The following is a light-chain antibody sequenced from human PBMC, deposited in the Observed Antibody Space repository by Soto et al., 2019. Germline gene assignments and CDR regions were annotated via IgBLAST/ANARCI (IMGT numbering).Light chain of an antibody. CDR3: SSYAGNMANV. Sequence: QSALTPPASVSGSPGQSITISCAGSSSDIGAYGYVSWYQQHPGKAPKLIIYGVNSRPSGVSIRFSASKSDNTASLTISGLQAEDEADYYCSSYAGNMANVFGTGTKLTVL. CDR1: SSDIGAYGY. J-gene: IGLJ1*01. CDR2: GVN. V-gene: IGLV2-14*03.